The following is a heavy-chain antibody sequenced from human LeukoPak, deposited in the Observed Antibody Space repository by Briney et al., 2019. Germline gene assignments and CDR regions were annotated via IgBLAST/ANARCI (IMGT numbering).Heavy chain of an antibody. Sequence: GGSLRLYCAASGVTFRSYWMNWARDAQGHGLEWVASINHNGNVNYYVDSVKGRFTISKDNAKNSLYLQMSNLRAEDTAVYFCARGGGLDVWGQGATVTVSS. J-gene: IGHJ6*02. CDR1: GVTFRSYW. V-gene: IGHV3-7*04. CDR3: ARGGGLDV. CDR2: INHNGNVN.